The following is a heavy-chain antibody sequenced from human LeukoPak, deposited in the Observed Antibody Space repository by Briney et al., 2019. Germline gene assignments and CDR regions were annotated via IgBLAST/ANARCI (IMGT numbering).Heavy chain of an antibody. CDR2: IKQHVSEK. Sequence: NIKQHVSEKYYVDSVKGPFPISRDNANNSLYLQINSLRAEDTAVYYCARVVRRYYLDAFDIWGQGTMVTVSS. CDR3: ARVVRRYYLDAFDI. D-gene: IGHD3-10*01. J-gene: IGHJ3*02. V-gene: IGHV3-7*01.